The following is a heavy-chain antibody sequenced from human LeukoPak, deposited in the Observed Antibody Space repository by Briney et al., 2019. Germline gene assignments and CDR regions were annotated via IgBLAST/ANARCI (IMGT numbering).Heavy chain of an antibody. CDR3: AREPRSSSGWSRGVDY. Sequence: PSETLSLTCAVYGGSFSGYFWSWIRQPPGKGLEWVGEINHSGSTNYNPSLKSRVTILVDTFKNQFSLKLSSVTAADTAVYYCAREPRSSSGWSRGVDYWGEGSLVT. CDR2: INHSGST. V-gene: IGHV4-34*01. CDR1: GGSFSGYF. D-gene: IGHD6-19*01. J-gene: IGHJ4*02.